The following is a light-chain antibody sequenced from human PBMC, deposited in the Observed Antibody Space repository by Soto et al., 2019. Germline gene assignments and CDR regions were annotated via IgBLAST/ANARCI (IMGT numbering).Light chain of an antibody. V-gene: IGKV1-12*01. CDR2: AAS. Sequence: DIQMTQSPSSVSASVGDRVTITCRASQDINNWLAWYQQKPGEAPKLLIYAASTLEDGVPSRFRGSGSGTDFTLTITTLQPEDFATYYCQQTYTTRAYTFGPGTKLEIK. CDR3: QQTYTTRAYT. CDR1: QDINNW. J-gene: IGKJ2*01.